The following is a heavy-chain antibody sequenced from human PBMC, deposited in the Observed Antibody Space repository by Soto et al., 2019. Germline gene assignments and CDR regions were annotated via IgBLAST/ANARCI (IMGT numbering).Heavy chain of an antibody. CDR3: AKSDSGYDSHFDY. CDR2: ISGSGGST. D-gene: IGHD5-12*01. Sequence: PRWSLRLSCAASGFTCSSYAMSWFRQAPGKGLEWVSAISGSGGSTYYADSVKGRFTISRDNSKNTLYLQMNSLRAEDTAVYYCAKSDSGYDSHFDYWGQGTLVTVSS. CDR1: GFTCSSYA. V-gene: IGHV3-23*01. J-gene: IGHJ4*02.